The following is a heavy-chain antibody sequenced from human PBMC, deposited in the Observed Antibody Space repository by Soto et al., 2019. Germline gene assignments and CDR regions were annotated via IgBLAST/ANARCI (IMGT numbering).Heavy chain of an antibody. V-gene: IGHV4-4*09. D-gene: IGHD1-26*01. CDR2: IYANGNT. CDR3: ARGRSNGAFDS. Sequence: PSETLSLTCTVSGDSINNFYWSWIRQSPGKGLEWIAYIYANGNTNHNPSLKSRVGISIDTSKSQFSLKLTSVTAADTAVYFCARGRSNGAFDSWGQGALVTVSS. CDR1: GDSINNFY. J-gene: IGHJ4*02.